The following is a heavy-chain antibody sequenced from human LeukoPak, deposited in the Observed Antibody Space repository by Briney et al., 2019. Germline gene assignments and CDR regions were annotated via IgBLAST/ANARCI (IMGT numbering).Heavy chain of an antibody. J-gene: IGHJ6*03. D-gene: IGHD6-13*01. Sequence: PSETLSLTCTVSGGSINNYYWSWIRQPPGQGLEWIGQIFHSGIAHYNPSLKSRVTMSVDTSRSQFSVNLNSVTAADTAVYFCGRAGFGTAYNRFYYYMDVWGKGTTVTVSS. V-gene: IGHV4-59*04. CDR3: GRAGFGTAYNRFYYYMDV. CDR1: GGSINNYY. CDR2: IFHSGIA.